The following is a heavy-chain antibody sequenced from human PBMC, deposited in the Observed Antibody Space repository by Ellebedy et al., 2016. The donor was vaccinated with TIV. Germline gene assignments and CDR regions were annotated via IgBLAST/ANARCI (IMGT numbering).Heavy chain of an antibody. V-gene: IGHV1-69*13. CDR2: IIPIFGTA. CDR3: ARLPPYSSGWYLFDY. Sequence: AASVKVSCKASGGTFSSYAISWVRQAPGQGLEWMGGIIPIFGTANYAQKFQGRVTITADESTSTAYMELSSLRSEDTAVYYCARLPPYSSGWYLFDYWGQGTLVTVSS. D-gene: IGHD6-19*01. J-gene: IGHJ4*02. CDR1: GGTFSSYA.